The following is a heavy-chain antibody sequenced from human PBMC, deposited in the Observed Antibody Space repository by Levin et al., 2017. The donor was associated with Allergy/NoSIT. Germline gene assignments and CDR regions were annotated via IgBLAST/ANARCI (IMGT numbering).Heavy chain of an antibody. V-gene: IGHV3-30*03. D-gene: IGHD2-2*01. CDR1: GFTFSSYG. CDR3: ARGGIVVVPAANDY. J-gene: IGHJ4*02. CDR2: ISYDGSNK. Sequence: GGSLRLSCAASGFTFSSYGMHWVRQAPGKGLEWVAVISYDGSNKYYADSVKGRFTISRDNSKNTLYLQMNSLRAEDTAVYYCARGGIVVVPAANDYWGQGTLVTVSS.